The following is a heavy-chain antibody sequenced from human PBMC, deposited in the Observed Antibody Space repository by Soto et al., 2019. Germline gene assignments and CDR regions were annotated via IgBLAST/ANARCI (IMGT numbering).Heavy chain of an antibody. CDR2: VNAGNDNT. D-gene: IGHD5-18*01. V-gene: IGHV1-3*01. Sequence: QVYLVQSGAEVKKPGASVKVSCKTSGYTFTNNVIHWVRQAPGQRLDWMGWVNAGNDNTKWSREFQGRLTLTKDTSATTAYMELSSLTSEDPAMYFCAREVPYGYSGFDYWGQGTVVTVSS. CDR1: GYTFTNNV. CDR3: AREVPYGYSGFDY. J-gene: IGHJ4*02.